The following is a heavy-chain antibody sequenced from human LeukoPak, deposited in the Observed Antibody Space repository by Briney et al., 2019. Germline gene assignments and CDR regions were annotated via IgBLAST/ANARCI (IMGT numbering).Heavy chain of an antibody. D-gene: IGHD4-23*01. Sequence: ASVKVSCKASGYTFTGYFKHWVRQAPGQGLQWMGWINPNIGDTHYAQKFRGRVTMTRDTSISTVCMELSRLTSDDTAVYYCARMDLYGGYSIGFDSWGQGTLVIVSS. CDR2: INPNIGDT. CDR3: ARMDLYGGYSIGFDS. J-gene: IGHJ5*01. V-gene: IGHV1-2*02. CDR1: GYTFTGYF.